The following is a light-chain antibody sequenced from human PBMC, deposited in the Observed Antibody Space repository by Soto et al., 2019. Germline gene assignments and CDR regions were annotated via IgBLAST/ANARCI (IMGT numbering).Light chain of an antibody. Sequence: DIQMTQSPSSLSASVGDRVTITCRASQGISNYLAWYQQKPGKVPKLLIYAASTLQSGVPSRCSSSGSGTDFILNISSLQPEDVATYCCQKYNSSPHTFGPGTKVDIK. CDR2: AAS. CDR1: QGISNY. J-gene: IGKJ3*01. CDR3: QKYNSSPHT. V-gene: IGKV1-27*01.